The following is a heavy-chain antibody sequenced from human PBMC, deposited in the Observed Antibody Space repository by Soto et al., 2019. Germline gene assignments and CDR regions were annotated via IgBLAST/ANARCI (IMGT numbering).Heavy chain of an antibody. CDR1: GFTFSDYY. Sequence: LRLSCAASGFTFSDYYMSWIRQAPGKGLEWVSYISSSSSYTNYADSVKGRFTISRDNAKNSLYLQMNSLRAEDTAVYYCARDRGHYDILTGYSPYYYGMDVWGQGTTVTVSS. CDR2: ISSSSSYT. CDR3: ARDRGHYDILTGYSPYYYGMDV. V-gene: IGHV3-11*06. J-gene: IGHJ6*02. D-gene: IGHD3-9*01.